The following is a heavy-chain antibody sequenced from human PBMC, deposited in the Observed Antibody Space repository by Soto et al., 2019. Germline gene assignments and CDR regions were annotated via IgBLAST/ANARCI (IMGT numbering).Heavy chain of an antibody. Sequence: SETLSLTCTVSGGSISSSSYYWGWIRQPPGKGLEWIGSIFYSGTTYYNPSLKSRVTMSVDTSKNQFSLKLTSVNAADTAVYYCTRGGDAYKNGHWGQGTLVTVSS. CDR3: TRGGDAYKNGH. J-gene: IGHJ4*02. CDR1: GGSISSSSYY. V-gene: IGHV4-39*07. CDR2: IFYSGTT. D-gene: IGHD2-21*01.